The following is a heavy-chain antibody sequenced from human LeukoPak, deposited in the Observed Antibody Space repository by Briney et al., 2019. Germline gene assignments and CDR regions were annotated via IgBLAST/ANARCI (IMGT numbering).Heavy chain of an antibody. CDR2: ISYDGSNE. V-gene: IGHV3-30*18. CDR3: AKDRSSGWSYYYGMDV. J-gene: IGHJ6*02. D-gene: IGHD6-19*01. CDR1: GFTFSSYG. Sequence: GGSLRLSCAASGFTFSSYGMHWVRQAPGKGLEWVAVISYDGSNEYYADSVKGRFTISRDNSKNTLYLQMNSLSAEDTAVYFCAKDRSSGWSYYYGMDVWGQGTTVAVSS.